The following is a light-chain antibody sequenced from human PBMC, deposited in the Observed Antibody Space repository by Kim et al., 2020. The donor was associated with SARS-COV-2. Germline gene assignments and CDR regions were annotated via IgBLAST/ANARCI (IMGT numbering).Light chain of an antibody. Sequence: GQSINISCTGTRSDIGGYNYVSWYQQHPGRAPKLMIFDVTNRPSGVSLRFSGSKSGNTASLTISGLLAEDEADYYCCSYTSSNSYVFGSGTKVTVL. CDR1: RSDIGGYNY. J-gene: IGLJ1*01. CDR2: DVT. V-gene: IGLV2-14*03. CDR3: CSYTSSNSYV.